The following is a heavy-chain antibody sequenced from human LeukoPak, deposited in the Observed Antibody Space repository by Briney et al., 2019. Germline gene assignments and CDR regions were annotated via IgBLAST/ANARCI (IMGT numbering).Heavy chain of an antibody. CDR1: RFTFSTYW. Sequence: PGGSLRLPCAASRFTFSTYWMHWVRQAPGKGLVWVSAISSTGGTAYYADSVKGRFTISRDNSKNTLYLQMNSLRAEDTAIYSCAKNGDRGAHCSGGTCYPYYYYNMDVWGKGTTVTISS. CDR3: AKNGDRGAHCSGGTCYPYYYYNMDV. CDR2: ISSTGGTA. J-gene: IGHJ6*03. V-gene: IGHV3-23*01. D-gene: IGHD2-15*01.